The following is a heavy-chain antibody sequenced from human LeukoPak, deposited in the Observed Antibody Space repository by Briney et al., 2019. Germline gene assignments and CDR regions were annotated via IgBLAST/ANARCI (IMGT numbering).Heavy chain of an antibody. CDR1: GFTFSSYS. J-gene: IGHJ1*01. Sequence: PGGSLRLSCAASGFTFSSYSMNWVRQAPGKGLEWVSYISSSSSTIYYADSVKGRFTISRDNAKNSLYLQMNSLRAEDTAVYYCARDFGVRRTQYFQHWGQGTLVTVSS. V-gene: IGHV3-48*04. CDR3: ARDFGVRRTQYFQH. D-gene: IGHD1-14*01. CDR2: ISSSSSTI.